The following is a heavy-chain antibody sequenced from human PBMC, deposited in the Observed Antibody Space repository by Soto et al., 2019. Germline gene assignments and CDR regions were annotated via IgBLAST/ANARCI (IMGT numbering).Heavy chain of an antibody. D-gene: IGHD2-2*01. Sequence: SVKVSCKASGGTFSSYAISWVRQAPGQGLEWMGGIIPIFGTANYAQKFQGRVTITADESTSTAYMELSSLRSEDTAVYYCARGRSTSEYYYYYYGMDVWGQGTTVTVSS. V-gene: IGHV1-69*13. CDR1: GGTFSSYA. CDR3: ARGRSTSEYYYYYYGMDV. J-gene: IGHJ6*02. CDR2: IIPIFGTA.